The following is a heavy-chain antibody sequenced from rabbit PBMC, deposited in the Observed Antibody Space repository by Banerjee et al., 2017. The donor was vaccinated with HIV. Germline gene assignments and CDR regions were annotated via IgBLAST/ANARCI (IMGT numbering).Heavy chain of an antibody. D-gene: IGHD4-1*01. Sequence: QEQLEESGGDLVKPGGTLTLTCKASGIDFSTYGISWVRQAPGKGLEWIACIYPPSGSTYYASWAKGRFTISKTSSTTVTLQMTSLTAADTATYLCARDLAGVIGWNFGLWGQGTLVTVS. J-gene: IGHJ3*01. CDR2: IYPPSGST. CDR3: ARDLAGVIGWNFGL. V-gene: IGHV1S45*01. CDR1: GIDFSTYG.